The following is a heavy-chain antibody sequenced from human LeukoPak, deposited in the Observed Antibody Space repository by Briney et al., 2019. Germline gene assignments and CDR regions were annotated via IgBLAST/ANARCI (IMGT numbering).Heavy chain of an antibody. J-gene: IGHJ4*02. V-gene: IGHV4-34*01. CDR3: ARRSSSWYSYYFDY. D-gene: IGHD6-13*01. CDR1: GGSFSGYY. CDR2: INHSGST. Sequence: PETLSLTSAVDGGSFSGYYWSWIRQPPGRGREWVGEINHSGSTNYNPSLKSRVTISVDTSKNQFSLKLSSVTAADTAVYYCARRSSSWYSYYFDYWGQGTLVTVSS.